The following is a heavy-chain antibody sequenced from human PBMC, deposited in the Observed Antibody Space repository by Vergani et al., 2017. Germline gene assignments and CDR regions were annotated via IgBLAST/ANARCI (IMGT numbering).Heavy chain of an antibody. CDR1: GFTFSDYY. J-gene: IGHJ4*02. Sequence: QVQLVESGGGVVQPGRSLRLSCAASGFTFSDYYMSWIRQAPGKGLEWVSYISSSGSTIYYADSVKGRFTISRDNAKYSLYLQMNSLRAKDTAVYYCAKDREDSSGYSTIGGFDYWGQGTLVTVSS. CDR2: ISSSGSTI. D-gene: IGHD3-22*01. V-gene: IGHV3-11*04. CDR3: AKDREDSSGYSTIGGFDY.